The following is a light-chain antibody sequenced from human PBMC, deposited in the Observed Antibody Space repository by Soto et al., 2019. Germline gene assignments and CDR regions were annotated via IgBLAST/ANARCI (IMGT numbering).Light chain of an antibody. CDR2: KAS. V-gene: IGKV1-5*03. J-gene: IGKJ1*01. CDR3: XXXXXXPWT. Sequence: PPKLSGTVRVKVTIAAGASQTISSWLAWYQQKPGKAPKLLIYKASTLKSGVPSRFSGSGSGTEFTLTISSLQPYDFATXXXXXXXXXPWTFGQGTKVDIK. CDR1: QTISSW.